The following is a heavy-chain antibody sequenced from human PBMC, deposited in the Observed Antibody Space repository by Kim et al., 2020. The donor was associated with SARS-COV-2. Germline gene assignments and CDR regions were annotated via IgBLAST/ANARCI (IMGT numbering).Heavy chain of an antibody. CDR1: GFTFSSYG. CDR3: VIDIGGNSSY. CDR2: ISDRGTS. D-gene: IGHD6-6*01. V-gene: IGHV3-23*01. J-gene: IGHJ4*02. Sequence: GGSLRLSCTASGFTFSSYGMDWVRQAPGKGLEWVSGISDRGTSYYTDSVKGRFTISRDNSKNTLYLQMNSLRAEDTAIYYCVIDIGGNSSYWGQGSLVTVSS.